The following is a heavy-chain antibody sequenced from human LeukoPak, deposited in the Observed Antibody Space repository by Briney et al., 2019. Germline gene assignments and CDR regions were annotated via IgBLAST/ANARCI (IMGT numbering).Heavy chain of an antibody. D-gene: IGHD2-15*01. CDR3: ARAAHTRNYYFGMDV. CDR2: ITWNSVST. J-gene: IGHJ6*02. CDR1: GFTFDDYA. Sequence: GGSLRLSCAASGFTFDDYAMHWVRQAPGKGLEWVSGITWNSVSTGYADSVKGRFTISRDNAKNFLYPQMNSLRGEDTALYYCARAAHTRNYYFGMDVWGQGTTVTVSS. V-gene: IGHV3-9*01.